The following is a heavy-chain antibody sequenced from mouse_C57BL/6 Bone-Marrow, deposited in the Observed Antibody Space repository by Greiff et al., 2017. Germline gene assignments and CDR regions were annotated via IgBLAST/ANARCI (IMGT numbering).Heavy chain of an antibody. CDR1: GFTFSSYA. Sequence: DVKLVESGGGLVKPGGSLKLSCAASGFTFSSYAMSWVRQTPEKRLEWVATISDGGSYTYYPDNVKGRFTISRDNAKNNLYLQMRHLKSEDTAMYYCARDLWLRRRDYAMDYWGQGTSVTVSS. CDR3: ARDLWLRRRDYAMDY. V-gene: IGHV5-4*01. D-gene: IGHD2-2*01. J-gene: IGHJ4*01. CDR2: ISDGGSYT.